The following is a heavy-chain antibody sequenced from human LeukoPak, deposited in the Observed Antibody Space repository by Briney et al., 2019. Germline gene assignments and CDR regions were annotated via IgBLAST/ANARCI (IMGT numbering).Heavy chain of an antibody. CDR3: ARVRHYYDFWSGSEAGYYYYGMDV. CDR1: GYTFTGYY. CDR2: INPNSGGT. Sequence: GASVKVSCKASGYTFTGYYMHWVRQAPGQGLEWMGWINPNSGGTNYAQKFQGRVTMTRDTSISTAYMELSRLRSDDTAVYYCARVRHYYDFWSGSEAGYYYYGMDVWGQGTTVTVSS. D-gene: IGHD3-3*01. J-gene: IGHJ6*02. V-gene: IGHV1-2*02.